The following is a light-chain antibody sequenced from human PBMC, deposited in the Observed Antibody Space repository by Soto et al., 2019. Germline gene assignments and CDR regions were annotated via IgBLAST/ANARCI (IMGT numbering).Light chain of an antibody. CDR1: QSVSSK. Sequence: IVMTQSPATLSVSPGERATLSCRASQSVSSKLAWYQQKPGQAPMLLIYGASTSATGVPGRFSGSGSGTEFILSISSLQSEDFAVYFCQQYNNWPLTFGGGTKVEIK. J-gene: IGKJ4*01. CDR3: QQYNNWPLT. CDR2: GAS. V-gene: IGKV3-15*01.